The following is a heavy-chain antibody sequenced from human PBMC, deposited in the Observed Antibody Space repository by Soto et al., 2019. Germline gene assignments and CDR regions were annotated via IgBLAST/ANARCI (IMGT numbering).Heavy chain of an antibody. J-gene: IGHJ3*02. V-gene: IGHV3-33*01. D-gene: IGHD1-1*01. CDR1: GFTFSSYG. Sequence: QVQLVESGGGVVQPGRSLRLSCAASGFTFSSYGMHWVRQAPGKGLEWVAVIWYDGSNKYYADSVKGRFTISRDNSKNTLYLQMNSLRAEDTAVYYCARDNTTTDAFDIWGKGTMVTVSS. CDR3: ARDNTTTDAFDI. CDR2: IWYDGSNK.